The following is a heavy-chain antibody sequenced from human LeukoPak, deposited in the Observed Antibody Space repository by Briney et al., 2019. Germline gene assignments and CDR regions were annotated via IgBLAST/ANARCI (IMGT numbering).Heavy chain of an antibody. V-gene: IGHV1-2*06. D-gene: IGHD2-2*01. Sequence: GASVKVSCKASGYTFTSYYMHWVRQAPGQGLEWMGLINPTGDSTSYAQKFQGRVTMTRDTSISTAYMELSRLRSDDAAVYYCARLDGCSSTSCSYDYWGQGTLVTVSS. CDR1: GYTFTSYY. J-gene: IGHJ4*02. CDR2: INPTGDST. CDR3: ARLDGCSSTSCSYDY.